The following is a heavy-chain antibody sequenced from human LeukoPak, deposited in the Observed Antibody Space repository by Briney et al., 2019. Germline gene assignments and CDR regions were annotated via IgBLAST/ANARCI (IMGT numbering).Heavy chain of an antibody. V-gene: IGHV4-39*01. D-gene: IGHD5-24*01. J-gene: IGHJ5*02. Sequence: SETLSLTCTVSGGSISSTPYYWGWVRQPPGKGLEWIGTIYYSGSTYYNPSLKSRITISVDTSENQFSLKLSSVTAADTAVYYCARDRDTNNWFDLWGQGTLVTVSS. CDR1: GGSISSTPYY. CDR2: IYYSGST. CDR3: ARDRDTNNWFDL.